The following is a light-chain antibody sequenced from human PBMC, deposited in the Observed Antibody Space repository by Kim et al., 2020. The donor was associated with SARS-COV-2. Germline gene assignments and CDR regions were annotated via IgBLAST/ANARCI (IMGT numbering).Light chain of an antibody. CDR2: KAS. V-gene: IGKV1-5*03. Sequence: DIQMTQSPSTLSESVGDRVTITCRASENINRWLAWYQQKPGRPPILLIYKASSLESGVPSRFSGSGFGTEFTLTISSLQPDDFATYYCQHYFSYSYTFGQGTKLEI. J-gene: IGKJ2*01. CDR1: ENINRW. CDR3: QHYFSYSYT.